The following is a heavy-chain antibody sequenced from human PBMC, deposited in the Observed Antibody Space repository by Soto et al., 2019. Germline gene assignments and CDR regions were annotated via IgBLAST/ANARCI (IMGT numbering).Heavy chain of an antibody. CDR3: AREFRDYDSSGFDY. D-gene: IGHD3-22*01. Sequence: GGSLRLSCAASGFTFSSYAMHWVRQAPGKGLEYVSAISSNGGSTYYANSVKGRFTISRDNSKNTLYLQMGSLRAEDMAVYYCAREFRDYDSSGFDYWGQGTLVTV. V-gene: IGHV3-64*01. J-gene: IGHJ4*02. CDR2: ISSNGGST. CDR1: GFTFSSYA.